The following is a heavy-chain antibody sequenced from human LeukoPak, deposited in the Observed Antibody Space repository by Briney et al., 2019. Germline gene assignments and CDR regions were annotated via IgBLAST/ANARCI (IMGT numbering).Heavy chain of an antibody. Sequence: GGSLRLSCAASGFTFSSYSMNWVRQAPGKGLEWVSSIDTSSRYIYYGDSVKGRFTISRDNANNSLYLQMTSLRPEDTALYYCVKDKDGYYYYMDVWGKGSSVTISS. J-gene: IGHJ6*03. D-gene: IGHD4-17*01. CDR2: IDTSSRYI. CDR1: GFTFSSYS. CDR3: VKDKDGYYYYMDV. V-gene: IGHV3-21*04.